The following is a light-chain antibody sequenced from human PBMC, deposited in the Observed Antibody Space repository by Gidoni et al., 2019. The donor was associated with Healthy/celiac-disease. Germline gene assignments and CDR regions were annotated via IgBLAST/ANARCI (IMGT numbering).Light chain of an antibody. CDR2: WAS. CDR3: QPYYSTYT. J-gene: IGKJ2*01. Sequence: DIVMTQSPDSLAVYLGERATINCKSSQSVLYSSNNKNYLAWYLQKPGQPPKLLIYWASTRESGVPDRFSGSGSGTDFTLTISSLQAEDVAVYYCQPYYSTYTFGQGTKLEIK. CDR1: QSVLYSSNNKNY. V-gene: IGKV4-1*01.